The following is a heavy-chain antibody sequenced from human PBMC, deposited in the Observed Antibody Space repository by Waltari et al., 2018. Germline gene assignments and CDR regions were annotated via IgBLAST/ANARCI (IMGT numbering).Heavy chain of an antibody. CDR3: TRRPYSTGWVWFDP. Sequence: QLLLQESGPGLVQPSETLSLTCSVSGDSITRSDYYWAWIRQSPGKKLEWIGTIYYSGITYYNPSVDSRVTMSVDTSQNQFSLRLSSVTAADTGVYYCTRRPYSTGWVWFDPWGQGTLVTVSS. CDR2: IYYSGIT. CDR1: GDSITRSDYY. J-gene: IGHJ5*02. D-gene: IGHD2-15*01. V-gene: IGHV4-39*01.